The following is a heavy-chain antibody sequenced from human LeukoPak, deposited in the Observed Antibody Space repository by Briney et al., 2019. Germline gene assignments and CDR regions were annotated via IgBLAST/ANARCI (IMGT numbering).Heavy chain of an antibody. Sequence: GGSLRLSCAATGFTVSSNYMSWVRQAPGKGLEWVSVIYSGGSTYYADSVKGRFTISRDNSKNTLYLQMNSLRAEDTAVYYCASTFYGDSPPYWGQGTLVTVSS. CDR3: ASTFYGDSPPY. CDR1: GFTVSSNY. J-gene: IGHJ4*02. CDR2: IYSGGST. D-gene: IGHD4-17*01. V-gene: IGHV3-66*01.